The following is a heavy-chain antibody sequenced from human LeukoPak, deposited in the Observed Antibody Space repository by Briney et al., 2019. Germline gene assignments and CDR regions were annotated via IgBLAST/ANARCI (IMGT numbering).Heavy chain of an antibody. V-gene: IGHV4-31*03. CDR3: ARDLFPAALDYYGMDV. J-gene: IGHJ6*02. CDR2: IYYSGSA. CDR1: GDSISSGSHY. D-gene: IGHD6-13*01. Sequence: SETLSLTCTVSGDSISSGSHYWSWIRQHPGKGLEWIGYIYYSGSAYYNPSLKSRVTISVDTSKNQFSLKLSSVTAADTAVYYCARDLFPAALDYYGMDVWGQGTTVTVSS.